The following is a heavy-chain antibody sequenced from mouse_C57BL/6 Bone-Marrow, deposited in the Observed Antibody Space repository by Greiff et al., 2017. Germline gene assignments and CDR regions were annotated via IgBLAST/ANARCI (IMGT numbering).Heavy chain of an antibody. CDR2: IYPGGGYT. V-gene: IGHV1-63*01. CDR1: GYTFTNYW. Sequence: QVQLQQSGAELVRPGTSVKMSCKASGYTFTNYWIGWAKQRPGHGLEWIGDIYPGGGYTNYNEKFKGKATLTADKSSSTAYMQISSLTSEDSAIYYYSRASHDGYYGYYCDYWGQGTTLTVSS. D-gene: IGHD2-3*01. J-gene: IGHJ2*01. CDR3: SRASHDGYYGYYCDY.